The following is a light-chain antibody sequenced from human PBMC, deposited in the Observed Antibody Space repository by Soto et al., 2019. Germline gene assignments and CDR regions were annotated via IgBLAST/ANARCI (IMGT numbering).Light chain of an antibody. CDR3: QQRNNWQVT. CDR2: DAS. J-gene: IGKJ5*01. Sequence: EIVMMQFPATLSVSPGERVTLSCRASQSVSQSVTTNLAWYQQKPGQAPRLLIYDASNRATGIPARFSGSGSGTDFTLTISSLEPEDFAVYYCQQRNNWQVTFGQGTRLEIK. CDR1: QSVSQSVTTN. V-gene: IGKV3D-11*02.